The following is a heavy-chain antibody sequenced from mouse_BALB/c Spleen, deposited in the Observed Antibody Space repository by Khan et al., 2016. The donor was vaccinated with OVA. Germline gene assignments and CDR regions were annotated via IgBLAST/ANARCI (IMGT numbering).Heavy chain of an antibody. V-gene: IGHV3-2*02. CDR2: ISYSGNT. CDR3: ERKDYYDYDPFPY. D-gene: IGHD2-4*01. CDR1: GYSITSEYA. J-gene: IGHJ3*01. Sequence: VQLKQSGPGLVKPSQSLSLTCTVTGYSITSEYAWNWIRQFPGNNLEWMGYISYSGNTRYNPSLKSRISITRDTSKNQFFLQLNSVTTEDTATYYWERKDYYDYDPFPYWGQGTLVTVAA.